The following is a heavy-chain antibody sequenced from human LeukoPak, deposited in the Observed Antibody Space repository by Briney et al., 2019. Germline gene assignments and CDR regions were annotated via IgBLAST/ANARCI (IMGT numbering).Heavy chain of an antibody. CDR2: IYTSEST. CDR3: ARNGDFWSGYLFDP. Sequence: SETLSLTCTVSGGSISSYYWSWIRQPAGKGLEWIGRIYTSESTNYNPPLKSRVTISVDTSKNQFSLKLSSVTAADTAVYYCARNGDFWSGYLFDPWGQGTLVTVSS. J-gene: IGHJ5*02. V-gene: IGHV4-4*07. D-gene: IGHD3-3*01. CDR1: GGSISSYY.